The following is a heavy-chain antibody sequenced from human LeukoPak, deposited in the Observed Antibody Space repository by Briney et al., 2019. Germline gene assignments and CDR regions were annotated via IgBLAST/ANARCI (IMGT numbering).Heavy chain of an antibody. J-gene: IGHJ4*02. CDR1: GGSISTSSYY. CDR2: IFYSGST. CDR3: ARADTAMVTVDY. V-gene: IGHV4-39*07. D-gene: IGHD5-18*01. Sequence: SETLSLTCTVSGGSISTSSYYWGWVRQPPGKGLEWIGNIFYSGSTYYSPSLKSRVTISLDTSRNQFSLKLSSVTAADTAVYYCARADTAMVTVDYWGQGTLVTVSS.